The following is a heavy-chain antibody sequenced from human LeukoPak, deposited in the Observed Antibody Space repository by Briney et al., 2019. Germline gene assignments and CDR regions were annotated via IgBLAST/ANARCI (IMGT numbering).Heavy chain of an antibody. D-gene: IGHD6-13*01. V-gene: IGHV3-9*01. CDR3: AKGTRIAAAGSFDY. CDR1: GFTFDDYA. CDR2: ISWNSGSI. Sequence: SLKISCAASGFTFDDYAMHWVRQAPGKGLEWVSGISWNSGSIGYADSVKGRFTISRDNAKNSLYLQMNSLRAEDTALYYCAKGTRIAAAGSFDYWGQGTLVTVSS. J-gene: IGHJ4*02.